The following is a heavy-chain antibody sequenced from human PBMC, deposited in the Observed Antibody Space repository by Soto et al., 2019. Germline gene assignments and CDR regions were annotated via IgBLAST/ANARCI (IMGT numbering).Heavy chain of an antibody. CDR3: AAAGSYCSNPVCYHAFDF. J-gene: IGHJ3*01. V-gene: IGHV1-58*02. CDR2: IDVGSGNT. CDR1: GFTFTSSA. Sequence: ASVKVSCKASGFTFTSSAMQWVRQARGQRLEWIGWIDVGSGNTNYAQKFQDRVTITRDMSTSTAYMELSSLRSEATAVYSCAAAGSYCSNPVCYHAFDFWGQGTMVTVSS. D-gene: IGHD2-8*01.